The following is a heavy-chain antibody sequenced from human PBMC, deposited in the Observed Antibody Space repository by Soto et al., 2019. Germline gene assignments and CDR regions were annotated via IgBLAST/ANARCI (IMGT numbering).Heavy chain of an antibody. CDR3: ARPSTGYSSGLYYYYGMDV. Sequence: SETLSLTCTFSCGSIISSSYYWGWIRQPPGKGLEWIGSIYYSGSTYYNPSLKSRVTISVDTSKNQFSLKLSSVTAADTAVYYCARPSTGYSSGLYYYYGMDVWGQGTTVTVSS. CDR2: IYYSGST. CDR1: CGSIISSSYY. V-gene: IGHV4-39*01. D-gene: IGHD6-19*01. J-gene: IGHJ6*02.